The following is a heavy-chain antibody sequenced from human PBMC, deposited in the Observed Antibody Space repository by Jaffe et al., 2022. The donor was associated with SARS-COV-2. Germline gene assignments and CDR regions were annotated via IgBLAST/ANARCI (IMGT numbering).Heavy chain of an antibody. CDR2: MHYTGFA. CDR1: GQLINEGYF. V-gene: IGHV4-38-2*02. Sequence: QVQLQESGPGLVKPSETVSLTCTVSGQLINEGYFWGWIRQPPGMGLEWIVSMHYTGFAYYNPSLRSRVTMSIDTPTRQFFLNLTAVTAADTAVYFCARQWEPGRFDIWGQGSQVIVS. D-gene: IGHD1-26*01. J-gene: IGHJ5*02. CDR3: ARQWEPGRFDI.